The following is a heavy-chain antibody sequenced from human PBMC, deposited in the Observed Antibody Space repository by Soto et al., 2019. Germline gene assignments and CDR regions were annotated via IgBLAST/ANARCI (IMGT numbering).Heavy chain of an antibody. V-gene: IGHV3-23*01. D-gene: IGHD2-2*02. CDR1: GFTFSDYA. Sequence: GGSLRLSCAASGFTFSDYAMNWVRQAPGKGLEWVSAISGIGGSTYYAESVKCRFTISRDNSKNTLFLQMNGLRAEDTAVYYCATDRAGGIVVPAAIIDYWVQGTLVTVSS. J-gene: IGHJ4*01. CDR2: ISGIGGST. CDR3: ATDRAGGIVVPAAIIDY.